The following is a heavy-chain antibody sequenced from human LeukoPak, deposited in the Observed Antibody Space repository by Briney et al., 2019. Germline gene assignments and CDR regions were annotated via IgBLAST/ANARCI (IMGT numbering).Heavy chain of an antibody. CDR1: GFTFSSYA. CDR2: ISGNGVST. Sequence: GGSLRLSCSASGFTFSSYAMHWVRQAPGRGLQYVSVISGNGVSTSYADSVKGRFTISRDNSKNTVYLRMTSLRAEDTAVYYCVGDGRDGYNIYFHHWGQGTLVTVSS. V-gene: IGHV3-64D*06. CDR3: VGDGRDGYNIYFHH. D-gene: IGHD5-24*01. J-gene: IGHJ1*01.